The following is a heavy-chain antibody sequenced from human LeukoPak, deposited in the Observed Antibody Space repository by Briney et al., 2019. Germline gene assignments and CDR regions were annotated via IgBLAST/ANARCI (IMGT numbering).Heavy chain of an antibody. D-gene: IGHD2-2*01. V-gene: IGHV1-2*02. CDR3: ARVVVPAAIGRTYNWFDP. J-gene: IGHJ5*02. Sequence: ASVKVSCKATGYTFTGYYMHWVRQAPGQGLEWMGWINPNSGGTNYAQRFQGRVTMTRDTSISTAYMEQSRLRSDDTAVYYCARVVVPAAIGRTYNWFDPWGQGTLVTVSS. CDR2: INPNSGGT. CDR1: GYTFTGYY.